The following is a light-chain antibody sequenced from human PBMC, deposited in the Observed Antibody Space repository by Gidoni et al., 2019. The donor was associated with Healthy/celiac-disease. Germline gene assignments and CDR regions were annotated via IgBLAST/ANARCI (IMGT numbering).Light chain of an antibody. CDR1: SSNLGSNT. Sequence: QSVLTQPPSASVTPGQGVTISCSGSSSNLGSNTVNWYQQLPGPAPKLLIYSNNQRPSGVPDRFSGSKSGTSASLAISGLQSEDEADYYCAAWDDSLNGWVFGGGTKLTVL. CDR3: AAWDDSLNGWV. CDR2: SNN. J-gene: IGLJ3*02. V-gene: IGLV1-44*01.